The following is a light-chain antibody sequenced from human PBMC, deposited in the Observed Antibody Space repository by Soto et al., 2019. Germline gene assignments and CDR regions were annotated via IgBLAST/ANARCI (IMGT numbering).Light chain of an antibody. V-gene: IGLV2-23*02. Sequence: QSASVSGSPGQSITISCTGTSGNIGSYSLVSWYQQYPGKVPKLIIYEVHKRPSGVSDRFSGSKSGATASLVISGLQPEDEADYYCCSYAGSVVFGGGTKLTVL. J-gene: IGLJ2*01. CDR3: CSYAGSVV. CDR2: EVH. CDR1: SGNIGSYSL.